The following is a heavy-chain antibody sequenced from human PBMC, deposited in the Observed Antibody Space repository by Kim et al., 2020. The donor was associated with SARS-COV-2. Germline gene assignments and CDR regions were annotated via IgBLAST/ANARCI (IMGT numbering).Heavy chain of an antibody. V-gene: IGHV3-30-3*01. CDR2: ISYDGSNK. J-gene: IGHJ4*02. D-gene: IGHD1-26*01. Sequence: GGSLRLSCAASGFTFSSYAMHWVRQAPGKGLEWVAVISYDGSNKYYADSVKGRFTISRDNYKNTRYLQMNSLRAEDTAVYYCASPPNQWELPLPLDYWGQGTLVTVSS. CDR1: GFTFSSYA. CDR3: ASPPNQWELPLPLDY.